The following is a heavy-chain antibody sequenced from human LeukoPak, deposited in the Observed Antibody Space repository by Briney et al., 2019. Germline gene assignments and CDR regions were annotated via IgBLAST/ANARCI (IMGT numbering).Heavy chain of an antibody. V-gene: IGHV3-11*01. CDR2: ISSSGSTI. J-gene: IGHJ4*02. CDR3: ARDCLLYYYDSSGGLDY. Sequence: PGGSLRLSCAASGFTFSDYYMSWIRQAPGKGLEWVSYISSSGSTIYYADSVKGRFTISRDNAKNSLYLQMNSLRAEDTAVYYCARDCLLYYYDSSGGLDYWGQGTLVTVSS. CDR1: GFTFSDYY. D-gene: IGHD3-22*01.